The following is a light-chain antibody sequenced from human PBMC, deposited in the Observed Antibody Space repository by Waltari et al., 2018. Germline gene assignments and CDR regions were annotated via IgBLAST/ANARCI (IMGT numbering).Light chain of an antibody. J-gene: IGLJ2*01. CDR2: DVN. Sequence: QSALTPPASVSGSPGQSITISCTGTSSDIVRSTYASWLQHHPGKAPKPMIFDVNNRPSWVSNRFSGSKSGNTASLTISGLQAEDEADYYCSSYTTTSSLLVVFGGGTKLTVL. CDR1: SSDIVRSTY. V-gene: IGLV2-14*03. CDR3: SSYTTTSSLLVV.